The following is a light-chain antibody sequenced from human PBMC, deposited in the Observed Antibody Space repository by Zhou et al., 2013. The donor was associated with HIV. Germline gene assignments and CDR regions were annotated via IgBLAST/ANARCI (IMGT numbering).Light chain of an antibody. Sequence: EIVLTQSPGTLSLSPGERATLSCRASQSVSSSYFAWYHQKPGQAPRLLIYGASSRVTGIPDRFSGSGSGTDFTLTITRLEPEDFALYYCQQYGGAFTFGGGTKVEIK. CDR3: QQYGGAFT. J-gene: IGKJ4*01. CDR1: QSVSSSY. V-gene: IGKV3-20*01. CDR2: GAS.